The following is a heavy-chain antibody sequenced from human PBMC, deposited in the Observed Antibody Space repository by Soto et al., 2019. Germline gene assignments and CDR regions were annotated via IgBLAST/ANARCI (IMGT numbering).Heavy chain of an antibody. V-gene: IGHV3-30-3*01. Sequence: QVQLVESGGGVVQPGRSLRLSCAASGFTFSSYAMHWVRQAPGKGLEWVAVISYDGSNKYYADSVKGRFTISRDNSKNTRDLQMNSLIAEDMAVYYCAREGGRYSGPGGFDYWGQGTLVTVSS. CDR1: GFTFSSYA. CDR3: AREGGRYSGPGGFDY. D-gene: IGHD5-12*01. CDR2: ISYDGSNK. J-gene: IGHJ4*02.